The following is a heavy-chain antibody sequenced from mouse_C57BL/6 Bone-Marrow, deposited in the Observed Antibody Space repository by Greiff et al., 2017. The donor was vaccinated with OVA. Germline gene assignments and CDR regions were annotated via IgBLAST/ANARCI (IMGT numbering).Heavy chain of an antibody. D-gene: IGHD1-1*01. J-gene: IGHJ3*01. CDR2: INPSNGGT. V-gene: IGHV1-53*01. CDR3: ARGSYYYDSSWFAY. CDR1: GYTFTSYW. Sequence: VQLQQPGTELVKPGASVKLSCKASGYTFTSYWMHWVKQRPGQGLEWIGNINPSNGGTNYNEKFKGKATLPVDKSSSTAYMQLSSLTSEDSAVYYCARGSYYYDSSWFAYWGQGTLVTVSA.